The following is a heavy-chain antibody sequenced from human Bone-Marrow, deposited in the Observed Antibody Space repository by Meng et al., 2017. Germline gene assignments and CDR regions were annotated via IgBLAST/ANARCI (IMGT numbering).Heavy chain of an antibody. D-gene: IGHD5-18*01. CDR3: ARGSWLQLWLQDY. CDR1: GGSFSGYY. J-gene: IGHJ4*02. Sequence: VQLQQWGAGLLKPSETLSLTCAVYGGSFSGYYWSWIRQPPGKGLEWIGEINHSGSTNYNPSLKSRVTISVDTSKNQLSLKLSSVTAADTAVYYCARGSWLQLWLQDYWGQGTLVTVSS. CDR2: INHSGST. V-gene: IGHV4-34*01.